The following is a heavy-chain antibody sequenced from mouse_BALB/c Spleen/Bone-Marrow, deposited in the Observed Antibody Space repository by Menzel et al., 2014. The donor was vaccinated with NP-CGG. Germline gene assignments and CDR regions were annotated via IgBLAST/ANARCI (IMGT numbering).Heavy chain of an antibody. CDR1: GFTFSSFG. Sequence: EVHLVESGGGLVQPGGSRKLSCAASGFTFSSFGMHWVRQAPEKGLEWVAYISSGSSTVFYADTVKGRFTVSRDNPKNTLFLQMSSLRSEDTAMYYWERSRGNFEDFDYWGQSTTLTVSS. J-gene: IGHJ2*01. D-gene: IGHD2-1*01. CDR2: ISSGSSTV. CDR3: ERSRGNFEDFDY. V-gene: IGHV5-17*02.